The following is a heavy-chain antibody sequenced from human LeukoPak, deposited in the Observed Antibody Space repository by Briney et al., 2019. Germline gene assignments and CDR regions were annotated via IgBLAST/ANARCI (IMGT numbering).Heavy chain of an antibody. J-gene: IGHJ4*02. Sequence: ASVKVSCTASGYTFTSYGISWVRQAPGQGLEWMGWISAYNGNTNYAQKLQGRVTMTTDTSTSTAYMELRSLRSDDTAVYYCARVKGGIAVAGPRAPFDYWGQGTLVTVSS. V-gene: IGHV1-18*01. D-gene: IGHD6-19*01. CDR3: ARVKGGIAVAGPRAPFDY. CDR2: ISAYNGNT. CDR1: GYTFTSYG.